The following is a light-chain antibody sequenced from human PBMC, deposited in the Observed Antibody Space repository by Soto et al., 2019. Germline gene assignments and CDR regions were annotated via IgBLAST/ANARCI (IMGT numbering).Light chain of an antibody. J-gene: IGKJ5*01. CDR1: QSITTF. Sequence: IQMSQSPSTLSASIGYIVNINCLASQSITTFLAWYQQKPGTAPKLLIYGASTLQTGVPSRFSGSGSGTEFTLTISSLQPDDFATYYCQQYNSYPINFGQGTRREIK. CDR2: GAS. V-gene: IGKV1-5*01. CDR3: QQYNSYPIN.